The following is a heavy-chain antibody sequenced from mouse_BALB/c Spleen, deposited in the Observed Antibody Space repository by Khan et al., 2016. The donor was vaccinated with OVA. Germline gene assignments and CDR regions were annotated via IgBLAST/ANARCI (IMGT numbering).Heavy chain of an antibody. CDR3: ARDRIDY. V-gene: IGHV1-7*01. CDR2: INPSSGYT. J-gene: IGHJ2*01. CDR1: GYTFTSYW. Sequence: QVQLKQSGAELAKPGASVKMSCKASGYTFTSYWMHWVKQRPGQGLEWIGYINPSSGYTEYNQNFKDKATLTADKSSSTVYMQLSSLTSEDSAVYYCARDRIDYWGQGTTLTVSS.